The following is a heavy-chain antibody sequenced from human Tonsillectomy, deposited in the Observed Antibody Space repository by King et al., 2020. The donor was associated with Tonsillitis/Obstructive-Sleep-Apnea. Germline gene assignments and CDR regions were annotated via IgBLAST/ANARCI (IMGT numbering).Heavy chain of an antibody. D-gene: IGHD2-8*01. J-gene: IGHJ3*02. CDR3: ARDMVLEAGGDAFDI. CDR1: GASISSYY. Sequence: VQLQESGPGLVKPSETLSPSCTVSGASISSYYWSWIRQPPGKGLEWIGYIYYSGSANYNPSLKSRVTMSVDRSKNQFSLKLSSVTAADTAVYYCARDMVLEAGGDAFDIWGQGTMVTVSS. V-gene: IGHV4-59*01. CDR2: IYYSGSA.